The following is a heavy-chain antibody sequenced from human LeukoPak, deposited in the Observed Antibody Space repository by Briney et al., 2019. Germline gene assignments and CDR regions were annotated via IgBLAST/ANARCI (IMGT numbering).Heavy chain of an antibody. CDR3: GRGIAVAGPKLDD. CDR2: IYSGGNT. J-gene: IGHJ4*02. V-gene: IGHV3-53*01. D-gene: IGHD6-19*01. Sequence: GGSLRLSCAASGFTVSSNYMSWVRQAPGRGLEWVSVIYSGGNTYYAGSVKGRFTISRDNSKNTLHLQMNSLRAEDTAVYYCGRGIAVAGPKLDDWGQGTLVTVSS. CDR1: GFTVSSNY.